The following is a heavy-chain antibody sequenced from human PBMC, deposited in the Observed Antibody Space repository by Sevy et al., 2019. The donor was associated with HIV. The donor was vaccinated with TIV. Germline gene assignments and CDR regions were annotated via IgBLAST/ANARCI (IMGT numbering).Heavy chain of an antibody. CDR1: GFTFSSYA. CDR2: ISGSGYST. J-gene: IGHJ4*02. Sequence: GGSLRLSCAASGFTFSSYAMTWVRQAPGKGLEWVSGISGSGYSTYYADTVKGRFTIPRDNSKNTVYLQMNSLRAEDTAVYYGAKEGGGDNYDSSGLCDYWGQGTLVTVSS. V-gene: IGHV3-23*01. D-gene: IGHD3-22*01. CDR3: AKEGGGDNYDSSGLCDY.